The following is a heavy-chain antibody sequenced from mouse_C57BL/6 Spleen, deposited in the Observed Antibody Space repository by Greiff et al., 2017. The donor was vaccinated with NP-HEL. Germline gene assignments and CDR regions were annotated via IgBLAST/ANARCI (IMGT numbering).Heavy chain of an antibody. Sequence: VQLVESGAELVRPGASVTLSCKASGYTFTDYEMHWVKQTPVHGLEWIGAIDPETGGTAYNQKFKGKAILTADKSSSTAYMELRSLTSEDSAVYYCTRSSLSFYAMDYWGQGTSVTVSS. V-gene: IGHV1-15*01. J-gene: IGHJ4*01. CDR3: TRSSLSFYAMDY. CDR1: GYTFTDYE. CDR2: IDPETGGT. D-gene: IGHD1-1*01.